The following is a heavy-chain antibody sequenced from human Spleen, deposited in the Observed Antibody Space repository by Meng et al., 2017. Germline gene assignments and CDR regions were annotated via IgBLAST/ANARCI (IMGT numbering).Heavy chain of an antibody. V-gene: IGHV3-21*01. CDR2: ISSSSSYI. CDR1: GFTFSSYS. Sequence: GGSLRLSCAASGFTFSSYSMNWVRQAPGKGLEWVSSISSSSSYIYYADSVKGRFTISRDNATNSLYLQMNSLRAEDTAVYYCARQGYSNSYYYSYGMDVWGQGTTVTVSS. J-gene: IGHJ6*02. D-gene: IGHD4-11*01. CDR3: ARQGYSNSYYYSYGMDV.